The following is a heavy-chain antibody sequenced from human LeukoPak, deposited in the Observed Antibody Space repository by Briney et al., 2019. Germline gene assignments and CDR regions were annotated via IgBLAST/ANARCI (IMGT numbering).Heavy chain of an antibody. D-gene: IGHD2-8*01. J-gene: IGHJ4*02. Sequence: GGSLRLSCAASGFTFSSYGMHWVRQAPGKGLEWVAVIWYDGSNKYYAESVKGRFTISRDNSKNTVYLQMNSLRAEDTAVYYCARAKSVNYYFDYWGQGTLVTVSS. CDR2: IWYDGSNK. V-gene: IGHV3-33*01. CDR1: GFTFSSYG. CDR3: ARAKSVNYYFDY.